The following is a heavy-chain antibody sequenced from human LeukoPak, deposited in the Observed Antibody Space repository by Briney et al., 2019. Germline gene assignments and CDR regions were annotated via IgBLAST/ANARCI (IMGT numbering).Heavy chain of an antibody. D-gene: IGHD3-10*01. CDR1: GYTFTSYG. J-gene: IGHJ4*02. Sequence: ASVKVSCKASGYTFTSYGISWVRQAPGQGLEWMGWISAYNGNTNYAQKLQGRVTMTTDTSTGTAYMELRSLRSDDTAVYYCARVGYYGSGSYDFGYWGQGTLVTVSS. V-gene: IGHV1-18*01. CDR2: ISAYNGNT. CDR3: ARVGYYGSGSYDFGY.